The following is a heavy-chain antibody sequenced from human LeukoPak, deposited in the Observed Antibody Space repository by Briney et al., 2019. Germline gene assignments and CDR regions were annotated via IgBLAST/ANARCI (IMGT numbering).Heavy chain of an antibody. V-gene: IGHV3-48*03. J-gene: IGHJ6*04. CDR1: RFTFSSYE. CDR2: ISSSCSTI. Sequence: PVGALRLSFASCRFTFSSYEMNGVRQARGKGLDWGSYISSSCSTIYYADAVKGRFTISRHNAKNSLYLQMNSLRAEDTAVYYCAELGITMIGGVWGKGPTVTISS. CDR3: AELGITMIGGV. D-gene: IGHD3-10*02.